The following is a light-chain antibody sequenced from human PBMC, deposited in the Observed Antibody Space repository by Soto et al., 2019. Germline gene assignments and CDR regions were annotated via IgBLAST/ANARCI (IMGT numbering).Light chain of an antibody. V-gene: IGLV2-23*01. J-gene: IGLJ3*02. Sequence: QSVLTQPASVSGSPGQSITISCTGTSSDVGSYNLVSWYQQHPGKAPKLMIFEGSERPSGVSNRFSGSKSGNTASLTITGLQAEDEADYYCCSYAGSLWVFGGGTTLTVL. CDR1: SSDVGSYNL. CDR2: EGS. CDR3: CSYAGSLWV.